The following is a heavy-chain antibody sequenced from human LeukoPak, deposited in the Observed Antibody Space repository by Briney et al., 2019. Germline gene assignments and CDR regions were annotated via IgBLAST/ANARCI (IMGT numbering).Heavy chain of an antibody. CDR3: ARDRFPLWPHAFDI. J-gene: IGHJ3*02. CDR2: IYSGGST. CDR1: GFTVSSNY. Sequence: GGSLRLSCAASGFTVSSNYMSWVRQAPGKGLEWVSVIYSGGSTYCADSVKGRFTISRDNSKNTLYLQMNSLRAEDTAVYYCARDRFPLWPHAFDIWGQGTMVTVSS. D-gene: IGHD3-16*01. V-gene: IGHV3-53*01.